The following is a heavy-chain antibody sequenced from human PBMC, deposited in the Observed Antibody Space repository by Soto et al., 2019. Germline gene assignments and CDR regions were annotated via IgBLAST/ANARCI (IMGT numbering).Heavy chain of an antibody. Sequence: ASVKVSCKASGGTFSSYTISWVRRAPGQGLEWMGRIIPILGIANYAQKFQGRVTITADKSTSTAYMELSSLRSEDTAVYYCAREALVVVVAAGYYYMDVWGKGTTVTVSS. CDR3: AREALVVVVAAGYYYMDV. CDR1: GGTFSSYT. D-gene: IGHD2-15*01. V-gene: IGHV1-69*04. J-gene: IGHJ6*03. CDR2: IIPILGIA.